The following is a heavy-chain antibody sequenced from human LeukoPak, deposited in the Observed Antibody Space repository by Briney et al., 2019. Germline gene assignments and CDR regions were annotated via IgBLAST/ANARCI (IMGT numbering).Heavy chain of an antibody. J-gene: IGHJ4*02. Sequence: SETLSLTCTVSGGSISSSYWTWIRQPPGKGLEWIGFIFYSGNTNYNPSLRSRLTISADTSKNQLYLKLSSVTAADTAVYYCARDREQQLVPDYFDYWGQGTLVTVSS. V-gene: IGHV4-59*12. D-gene: IGHD6-13*01. CDR1: GGSISSSY. CDR3: ARDREQQLVPDYFDY. CDR2: IFYSGNT.